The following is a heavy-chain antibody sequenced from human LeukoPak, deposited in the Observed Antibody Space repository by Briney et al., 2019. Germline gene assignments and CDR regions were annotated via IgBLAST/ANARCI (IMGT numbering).Heavy chain of an antibody. D-gene: IGHD5-12*01. CDR2: IWSDGSHE. J-gene: IGHJ4*02. V-gene: IGHV3-33*01. Sequence: GGSLRLSCAASGFTFSNYAMHWVRQAPGKGLEWVAIIWSDGSHEFYADSVKGRFTISRDNSKNTIYLQMNSLRAEDTAVYYCARDSHHTGYGYFDYWGQGTLVTVSS. CDR1: GFTFSNYA. CDR3: ARDSHHTGYGYFDY.